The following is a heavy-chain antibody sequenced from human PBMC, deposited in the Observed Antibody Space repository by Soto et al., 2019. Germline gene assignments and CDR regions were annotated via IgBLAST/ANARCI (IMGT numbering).Heavy chain of an antibody. CDR2: ISYDGSNK. V-gene: IGHV3-30-3*01. Sequence: GGSLRLSCAASGFTFSSYAMHWVRQAPGKGLEWVAVISYDGSNKYYADSVKGRFTISRDNSKNTLYLQMNSLRAEDTAVYYCARVLLRFLEWLPMDVWGQGTTVTVSS. CDR1: GFTFSSYA. J-gene: IGHJ6*02. D-gene: IGHD3-3*01. CDR3: ARVLLRFLEWLPMDV.